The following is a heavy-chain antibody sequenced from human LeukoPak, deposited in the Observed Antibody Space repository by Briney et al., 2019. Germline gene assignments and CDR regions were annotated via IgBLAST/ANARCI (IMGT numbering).Heavy chain of an antibody. V-gene: IGHV3-21*01. CDR2: ISSNSSYI. CDR3: ARDDIVVVPAAASAEYFQH. J-gene: IGHJ1*01. D-gene: IGHD2-2*01. Sequence: GGSLRLSCAASGFTFSSYSMNWVRQAPGKGLEWVSSISSNSSYIYYADSVKGRFTISRDNAKNSLYLQMNSLRAEDTAVYYCARDDIVVVPAAASAEYFQHWGQGTLVTVSS. CDR1: GFTFSSYS.